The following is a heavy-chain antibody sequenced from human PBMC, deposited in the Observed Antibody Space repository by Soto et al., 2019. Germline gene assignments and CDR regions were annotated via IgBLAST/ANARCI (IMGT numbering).Heavy chain of an antibody. CDR2: VSIGGST. CDR3: AKRRGARGPFDY. J-gene: IGHJ4*02. CDR1: GFTFSSYS. Sequence: GGSLRLSCAASGFTFSSYSIGWVRQGPGKGLEWVAVVSIGGSTHYADSVRGRFTISRDNSKNTLSLQMNSRTAEDTAVYFCAKRRGARGPFDYCGQGALVTV. D-gene: IGHD2-15*01. V-gene: IGHV3-23*01.